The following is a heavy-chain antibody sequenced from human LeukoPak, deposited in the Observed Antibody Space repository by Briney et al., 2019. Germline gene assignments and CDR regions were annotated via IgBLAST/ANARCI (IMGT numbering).Heavy chain of an antibody. CDR3: AREWSSGWTYDY. CDR1: GFTFSSYE. CDR2: ISSSGSTI. D-gene: IGHD6-19*01. Sequence: PGGSLRLSCAASGFTFSSYEMNWVRQAAGKGLEWVSYISSSGSTIYYADSVKGRFTISRDNAKNSLYLQMNSLRAEDTAVYYCAREWSSGWTYDYWGQGTLVTVSS. V-gene: IGHV3-48*03. J-gene: IGHJ4*02.